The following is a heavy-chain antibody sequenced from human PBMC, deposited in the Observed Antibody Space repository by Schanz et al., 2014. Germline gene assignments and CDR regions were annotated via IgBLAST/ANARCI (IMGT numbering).Heavy chain of an antibody. V-gene: IGHV3-11*01. Sequence: QVQLVESGGGLVKPGGSLRLSCAASGFSFSDYSMSWVRQAPGKGLEWISYVSSYDTTVSYADSVKGRFTISRDNAKNSVYLQMNSLRAEDTAVYFCARDGGRDGYNLAFDVWGQGTLVTVSS. CDR2: VSSYDTTV. CDR3: ARDGGRDGYNLAFDV. J-gene: IGHJ3*01. D-gene: IGHD5-12*01. CDR1: GFSFSDYS.